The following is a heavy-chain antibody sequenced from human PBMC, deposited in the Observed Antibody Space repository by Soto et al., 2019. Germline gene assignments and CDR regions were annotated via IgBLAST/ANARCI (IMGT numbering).Heavy chain of an antibody. CDR1: GFTFSDYY. CDR3: ARDFRWNRRYYYYYGMDG. CDR2: ISSSGSTI. D-gene: IGHD1-1*01. Sequence: QVQLVESGGGLVKPGGSLRLSCAASGFTFSDYYMSWIRQAPGKGLEWVSYISSSGSTIYYADSVKGRFTISRDNAKNSXYLQMNALGADDTAVYYCARDFRWNRRYYYYYGMDGWCQGTTVTVSS. V-gene: IGHV3-11*01. J-gene: IGHJ6*02.